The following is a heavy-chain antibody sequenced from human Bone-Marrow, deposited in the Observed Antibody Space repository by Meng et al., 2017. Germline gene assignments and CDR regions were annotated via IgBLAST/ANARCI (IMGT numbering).Heavy chain of an antibody. CDR2: ISSRGSTI. D-gene: IGHD6-19*01. CDR3: ARSGYSSGWYIGYWFDP. J-gene: IGHJ5*02. V-gene: IGHV3-48*03. CDR1: GFTFSSYE. Sequence: GGSLRLSCAASGFTFSSYEMNWVRQAPGKGLEWVSYISSRGSTIYYADSVKGRFTISRDNAKNSLYLQMNSLRAEDTSVYYCARSGYSSGWYIGYWFDPWGQGTLVTVSS.